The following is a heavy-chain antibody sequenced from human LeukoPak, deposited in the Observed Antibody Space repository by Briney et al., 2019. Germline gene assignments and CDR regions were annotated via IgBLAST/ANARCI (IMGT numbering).Heavy chain of an antibody. J-gene: IGHJ4*02. V-gene: IGHV1-18*01. CDR3: ARSRPVLRYFDWLLSAYFDY. D-gene: IGHD3-9*01. Sequence: ASVKVSCKASGYTFTSYGISWVRQAPGQGLEWMGWISAYNGNTNYAQKLQGRVTMTTDTSTSTAYMGLRSLRSDDTAVYYCARSRPVLRYFDWLLSAYFDYWGQGTLVTVSS. CDR2: ISAYNGNT. CDR1: GYTFTSYG.